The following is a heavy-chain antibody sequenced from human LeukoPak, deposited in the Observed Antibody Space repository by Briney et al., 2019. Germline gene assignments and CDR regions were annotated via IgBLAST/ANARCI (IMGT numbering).Heavy chain of an antibody. CDR2: IIPIFGTA. Sequence: SVKVSCKASGGTFSSYAISWVRQAPGQGLEWMGGIIPIFGTANYAQKFQGRVTITADESTSTAYMELSSLRSEDTAVYYCARNEYSSFIAYYYYMDVWGKGTTVTVSS. D-gene: IGHD6-6*01. CDR1: GGTFSSYA. J-gene: IGHJ6*03. CDR3: ARNEYSSFIAYYYYMDV. V-gene: IGHV1-69*13.